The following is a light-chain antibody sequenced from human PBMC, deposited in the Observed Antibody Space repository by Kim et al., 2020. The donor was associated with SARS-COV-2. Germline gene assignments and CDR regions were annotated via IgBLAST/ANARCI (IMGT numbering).Light chain of an antibody. CDR2: GAS. CDR3: QQYNNWPPIT. CDR1: QSISSY. J-gene: IGKJ5*01. V-gene: IGKV3-15*01. Sequence: EIVMTQSTATLSVSPGERATLSCRASQSISSYLAWYQQKPGQAPRLLIYGASTRATGIPARFSGSGSVTEFTLTISSLQSEDFAVYYFQQYNNWPPITFGQGTRLEIK.